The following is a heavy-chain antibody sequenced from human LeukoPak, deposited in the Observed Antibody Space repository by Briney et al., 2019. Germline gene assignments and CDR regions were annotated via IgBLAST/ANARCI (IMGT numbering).Heavy chain of an antibody. V-gene: IGHV3-64*01. CDR2: ISSSGGST. J-gene: IGHJ4*02. CDR3: ARAPRYFGSGLYYFDF. CDR1: GFTFSDYF. Sequence: GGSLRLSCAASGFTFSDYFMHWVRQAPGKGLEYVSAISSSGGSTYYANSVKGRFTMSRDNSKNTLYLQMGSLRTGDMAVYYCARAPRYFGSGLYYFDFWGQGTLVTVSS. D-gene: IGHD3-10*01.